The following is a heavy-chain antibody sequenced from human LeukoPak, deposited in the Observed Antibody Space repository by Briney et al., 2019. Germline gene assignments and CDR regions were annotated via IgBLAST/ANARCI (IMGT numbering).Heavy chain of an antibody. CDR2: INHSGST. V-gene: IGHV4-34*01. CDR3: ARHSRSGGHDAFDI. Sequence: SETLSLTCTVSGGSISGYYWSWIRQPPGKGLEWIGEINHSGSTNYNPSLKSRVTISVDTSKNQFSLKLSSVTAADTAVYYCARHSRSGGHDAFDIWGQGTMVTVSS. J-gene: IGHJ3*02. CDR1: GGSISGYY. D-gene: IGHD3-10*01.